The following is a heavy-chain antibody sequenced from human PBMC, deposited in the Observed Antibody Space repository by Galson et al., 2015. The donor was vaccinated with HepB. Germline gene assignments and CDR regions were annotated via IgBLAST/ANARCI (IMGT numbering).Heavy chain of an antibody. D-gene: IGHD2-2*01. Sequence: SVKVSCKASGYTFTSYGIAWVRQAPGQGLEWVGWITGYSDSTAYAQKFQGRVTVTRDTSTSTVYMELRGLRSDDTAVYYCARLGYCSSTSCWDYFNHGMDVWGQGTTVTVSS. CDR3: ARLGYCSSTSCWDYFNHGMDV. V-gene: IGHV1-18*01. J-gene: IGHJ6*02. CDR1: GYTFTSYG. CDR2: ITGYSDST.